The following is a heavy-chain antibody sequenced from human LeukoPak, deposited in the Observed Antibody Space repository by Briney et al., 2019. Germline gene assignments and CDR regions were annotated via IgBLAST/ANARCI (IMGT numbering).Heavy chain of an antibody. CDR2: IYYSGNT. V-gene: IGHV4-59*08. Sequence: PSETLSLTCTVSGGSISSYYWSWIRQPPGKGLEWIGYIYYSGNTNYNPPLKSRVTISIDTSKNQFSLKLSSVTAADTAVYYCARHVDTAMVGGFDFWGQGTLVTVSS. CDR3: ARHVDTAMVGGFDF. J-gene: IGHJ4*02. CDR1: GGSISSYY. D-gene: IGHD5-18*01.